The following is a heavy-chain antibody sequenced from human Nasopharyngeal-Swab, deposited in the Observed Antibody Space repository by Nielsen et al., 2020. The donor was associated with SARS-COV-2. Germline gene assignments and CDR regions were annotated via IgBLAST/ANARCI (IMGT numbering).Heavy chain of an antibody. CDR1: GFAFGSYG. CDR2: IWYDATKI. Sequence: GESLKISCAASGFAFGSYGMHWVRQAPGRGLEWVAVIWYDATKIYYADSVKGRFTISRDNAKNTLYLQMTSLRVEDTAVYYCARMGATYYVNVWGSFRYDYWGQGALVTVSS. J-gene: IGHJ4*02. CDR3: ARMGATYYVNVWGSFRYDY. D-gene: IGHD3-16*02. V-gene: IGHV3-33*01.